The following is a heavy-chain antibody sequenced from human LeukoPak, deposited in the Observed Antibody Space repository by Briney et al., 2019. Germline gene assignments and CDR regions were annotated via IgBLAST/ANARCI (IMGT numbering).Heavy chain of an antibody. J-gene: IGHJ4*02. CDR2: ISSSSSTI. CDR3: ARGSTYYDSSGQVPFDY. V-gene: IGHV3-48*01. CDR1: GFTFSTYS. D-gene: IGHD3-22*01. Sequence: GGSLRLSCAAPGFTFSTYSMNWVRQAPGKGLEWVSYISSSSSTIYYADSVKGRFTISRDNAKNSLYLQMNSLRAEDTAVYYCARGSTYYDSSGQVPFDYWGQGTLVTVSS.